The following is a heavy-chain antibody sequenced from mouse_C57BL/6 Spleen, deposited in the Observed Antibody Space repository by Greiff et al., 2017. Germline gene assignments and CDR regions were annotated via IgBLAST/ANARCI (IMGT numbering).Heavy chain of an antibody. J-gene: IGHJ4*01. CDR3: ARGGGRGSMDY. Sequence: EVKLEESGPGMVKPSQSLSLTCTVTGYSITSGYDWHWIRHFPGNKLEWMGYISYSGSTNYNPSLKSRISITHDTSKNHLFLKLNSVTTEDTATYYCARGGGRGSMDYWGQGASVTVSS. D-gene: IGHD3-3*01. CDR1: GYSITSGYD. V-gene: IGHV3-1*01. CDR2: ISYSGST.